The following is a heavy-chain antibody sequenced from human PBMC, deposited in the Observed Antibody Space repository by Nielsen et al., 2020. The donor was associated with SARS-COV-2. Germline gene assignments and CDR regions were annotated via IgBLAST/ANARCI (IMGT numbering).Heavy chain of an antibody. CDR2: IYYSGST. J-gene: IGHJ4*02. CDR1: GGSISSGGYY. CDR3: ARLAIKPFSNDY. V-gene: IGHV4-31*03. D-gene: IGHD3-3*02. Sequence: SETLSLTCTVSGGSISSGGYYWSWIRQHPGKGLEWIGYIYYSGSTYYNPSLKSRVTISVDTSKNQFSLKLSSVTAADTAVYYCARLAIKPFSNDYWGQGTLVTVSS.